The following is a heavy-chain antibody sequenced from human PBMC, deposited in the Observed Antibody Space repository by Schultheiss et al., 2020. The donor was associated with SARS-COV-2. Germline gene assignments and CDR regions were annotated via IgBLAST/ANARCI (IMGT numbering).Heavy chain of an antibody. Sequence: GSLRLSCTVSGDSISNYYWSWVRQPAGKGLEWIGRIQSTGSTDHNSSLKSRVIMSVDTSKNQFSLKLNSVTAADTAMYYCARLKGYCTSPTCPLPNYYYYYMDVWGKGTAVTVSS. CDR1: GDSISNYY. CDR2: IQSTGST. J-gene: IGHJ6*03. D-gene: IGHD2-2*01. CDR3: ARLKGYCTSPTCPLPNYYYYYMDV. V-gene: IGHV4-4*07.